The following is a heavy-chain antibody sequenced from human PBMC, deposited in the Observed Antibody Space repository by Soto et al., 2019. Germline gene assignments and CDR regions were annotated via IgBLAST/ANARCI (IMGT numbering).Heavy chain of an antibody. Sequence: ETLSLTCRVSDVSIGNFYWSWVRQAPGKRLEWIGYTFYGVNTKYNPSLERRVTLSADTSKNQLSLKLTSVTSADTAIYYCASLNTAVALGLDNWGQGVPVTVSS. CDR3: ASLNTAVALGLDN. J-gene: IGHJ4*02. D-gene: IGHD6-19*01. V-gene: IGHV4-59*01. CDR2: TFYGVNT. CDR1: DVSIGNFY.